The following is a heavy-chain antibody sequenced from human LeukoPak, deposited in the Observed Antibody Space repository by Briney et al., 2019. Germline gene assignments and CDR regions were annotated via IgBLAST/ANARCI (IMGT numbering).Heavy chain of an antibody. CDR1: GYTLTELS. V-gene: IGHV1-24*01. J-gene: IGHJ6*02. D-gene: IGHD2-2*02. Sequence: GASVKVSCKVSGYTLTELSMHWVRQALGEGLEWMGGFDPEDGETIYAQKFQGRVTMTEDTSTDTAYMELSSLRSEDTAVYYCARGGCSSTSCYTGYYYGMDVWGQGTTVTVSS. CDR2: FDPEDGET. CDR3: ARGGCSSTSCYTGYYYGMDV.